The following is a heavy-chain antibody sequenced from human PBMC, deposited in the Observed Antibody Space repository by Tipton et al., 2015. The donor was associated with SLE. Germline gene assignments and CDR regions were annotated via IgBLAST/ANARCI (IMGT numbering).Heavy chain of an antibody. Sequence: SLRLSCAASGFTFSSNYMSWVRQAPGKGLEWVSVIYSGGSTYYADSVKGRFTISRDNSKNTLYLQMNSLRAEDTAVYYCARVRVGATDDAFDIWGQGTMVTVSS. J-gene: IGHJ3*02. V-gene: IGHV3-53*05. CDR3: ARVRVGATDDAFDI. CDR2: IYSGGST. CDR1: GFTFSSNY. D-gene: IGHD1-26*01.